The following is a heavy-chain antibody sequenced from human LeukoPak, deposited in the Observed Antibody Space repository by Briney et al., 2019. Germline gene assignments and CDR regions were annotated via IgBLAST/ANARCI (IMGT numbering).Heavy chain of an antibody. D-gene: IGHD4-17*01. Sequence: PSETLSLTCTVSGGSISSSYYYWGWIRQPPGKGLEWIGSIYYSGSTYYNPSLKSRVTISVDTSKNQFSLKLSSVTAADTAVYYCASRYGDYGGNFDYWGQGTLVTVSS. CDR1: GGSISSSYYY. V-gene: IGHV4-39*07. J-gene: IGHJ4*02. CDR2: IYYSGST. CDR3: ASRYGDYGGNFDY.